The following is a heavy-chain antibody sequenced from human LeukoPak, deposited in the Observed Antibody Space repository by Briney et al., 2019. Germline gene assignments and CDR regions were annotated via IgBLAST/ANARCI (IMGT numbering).Heavy chain of an antibody. J-gene: IGHJ3*02. V-gene: IGHV4-34*01. D-gene: IGHD3-10*01. CDR1: GGSFSGYY. CDR2: INHSGST. CDR3: AKSNGYGLVDI. Sequence: SETLSLTCAVYGGSFSGYYWSWIRQPPGKGLEWIGEINHSGSTNYNPSLKSRVTISVDTSKNQFSLKLSSVTAVDTAVYYCAKSNGYGLVDIWGQGTMVTVSS.